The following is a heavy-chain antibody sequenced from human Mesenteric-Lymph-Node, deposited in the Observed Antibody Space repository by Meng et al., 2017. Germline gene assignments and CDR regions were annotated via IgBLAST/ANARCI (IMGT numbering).Heavy chain of an antibody. V-gene: IGHV4-31*03. Sequence: QLTAAGPGLVKPSQTLSLTCTVAGGSVSSGGYYWTWFRQHPGKGLEWFGHIYYSGSTFYNPSLNRRVIISIDTSKNQFSLNLRSVTAADTAVYYCARVSSGWDYFDYWGQGTLVTVSS. CDR2: IYYSGST. J-gene: IGHJ4*02. CDR1: GGSVSSGGYY. D-gene: IGHD6-19*01. CDR3: ARVSSGWDYFDY.